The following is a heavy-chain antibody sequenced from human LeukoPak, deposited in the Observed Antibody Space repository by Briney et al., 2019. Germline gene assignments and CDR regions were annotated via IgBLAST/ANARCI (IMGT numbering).Heavy chain of an antibody. CDR3: ARGEAPAARVDY. CDR2: INHSGST. V-gene: IGHV4-34*01. Sequence: SETLSLTCAVYGGSFSGYYWSWIRQPPGKGLEWIGEINHSGSTNYNPSLKSRVTISVDTSKNQFSLKLSSVTAADTAVYYCARGEAPAARVDYWGQGTLVTVSS. CDR1: GGSFSGYY. D-gene: IGHD2-2*01. J-gene: IGHJ4*02.